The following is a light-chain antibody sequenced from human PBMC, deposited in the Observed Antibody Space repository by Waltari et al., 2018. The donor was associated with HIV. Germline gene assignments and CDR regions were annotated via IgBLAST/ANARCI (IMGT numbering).Light chain of an antibody. J-gene: IGKJ4*01. CDR1: QSVAGK. Sequence: EIVMTQPPPTLSVSPRERATLSCRAGQSVAGKLAWYQQKPGQAPRLLIYVASTKATGIPARFSGSGSGTEFTLTISSLQSEDFEVYYCQQYNNWPLLTFGGGTKVEIK. V-gene: IGKV3-15*01. CDR2: VAS. CDR3: QQYNNWPLLT.